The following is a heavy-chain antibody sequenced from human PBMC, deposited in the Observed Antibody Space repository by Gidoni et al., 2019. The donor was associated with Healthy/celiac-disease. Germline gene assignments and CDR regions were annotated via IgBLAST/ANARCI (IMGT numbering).Heavy chain of an antibody. J-gene: IGHJ5*02. V-gene: IGHV4-34*01. D-gene: IGHD5-18*01. CDR1: VGSFSGYY. Sequence: QVQLQQWGAGLLKPSETLSLTCAVYVGSFSGYYWSWIRQPPGKGLEWIGEINHSGSTNYNPSLKSRVTISVDTSKNQFSLKLSSVTAADTAVYYCASVQRGYGGWFDPWGQGTLVTVSS. CDR2: INHSGST. CDR3: ASVQRGYGGWFDP.